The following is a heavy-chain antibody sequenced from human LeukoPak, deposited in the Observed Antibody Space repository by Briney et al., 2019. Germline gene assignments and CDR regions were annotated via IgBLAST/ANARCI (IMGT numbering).Heavy chain of an antibody. CDR1: GYTFTGYH. CDR3: ARGPSYGDFDS. CDR2: ISAYNGNT. Sequence: GASVKVSCKASGYTFTGYHMHWVRQAPGQGLEWMGWISAYNGNTIYAQKLQGRVTMTTDTSTSTAYMELRSLRSDDTAVYYCARGPSYGDFDSWGQGTLVTVSS. V-gene: IGHV1-18*04. D-gene: IGHD3-10*01. J-gene: IGHJ4*02.